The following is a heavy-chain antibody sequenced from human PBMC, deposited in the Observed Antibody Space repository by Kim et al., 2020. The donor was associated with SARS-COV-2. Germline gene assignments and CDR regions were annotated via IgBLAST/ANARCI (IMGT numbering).Heavy chain of an antibody. CDR3: ARGLRGYSGYDSFWFDP. J-gene: IGHJ5*02. V-gene: IGHV4-34*01. D-gene: IGHD5-12*01. Sequence: KSRVTISVETSKNQFSLKLSSVTAADTAVYYCARGLRGYSGYDSFWFDPWGQGTLVTVSS.